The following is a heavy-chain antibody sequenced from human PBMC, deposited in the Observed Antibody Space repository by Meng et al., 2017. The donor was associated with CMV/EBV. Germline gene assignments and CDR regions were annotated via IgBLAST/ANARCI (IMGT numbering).Heavy chain of an antibody. D-gene: IGHD2-2*01. CDR3: ARDEREYQLLSYYYGMDV. Sequence: GGSLRLSCAACGFTFSSYDMHWVRQATGKGLEWVSAIGTAGDTYYPGSVKGQFTISRENAKNSLYLQMNSLRAEDTAVYYCARDEREYQLLSYYYGMDVWGQGTTVTVSS. V-gene: IGHV3-13*03. J-gene: IGHJ6*02. CDR2: IGTAGDT. CDR1: GFTFSSYD.